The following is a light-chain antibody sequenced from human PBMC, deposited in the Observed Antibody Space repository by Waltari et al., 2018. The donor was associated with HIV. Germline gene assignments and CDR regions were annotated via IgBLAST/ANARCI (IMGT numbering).Light chain of an antibody. CDR2: GAS. V-gene: IGKV3-15*01. Sequence: EIVMTQSPPTLSVSPGERATLSCRASQTVSTNLAWYQQKPGQAPRLLISGASTRATGIPARFSGNGSGTEFTLTISSLQSEDFAVYYCQQYNSWPPGYTFGQGTKLEIK. J-gene: IGKJ2*01. CDR1: QTVSTN. CDR3: QQYNSWPPGYT.